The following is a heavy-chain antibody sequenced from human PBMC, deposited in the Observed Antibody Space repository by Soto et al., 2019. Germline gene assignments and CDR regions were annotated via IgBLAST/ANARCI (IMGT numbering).Heavy chain of an antibody. CDR2: ISSSSSTI. D-gene: IGHD3-3*01. CDR3: ARGDSRITSFGVVPQYGMDV. J-gene: IGHJ6*02. Sequence: GGSLRLSCAASGFTFSDYYMSWIRQAPGKGLEWVSYISSSSSTIYYADSVKGRFTISRDNAKNSLYLQMNSLRAEDTAVYYCARGDSRITSFGVVPQYGMDVWGQGTTVTVSS. CDR1: GFTFSDYY. V-gene: IGHV3-11*01.